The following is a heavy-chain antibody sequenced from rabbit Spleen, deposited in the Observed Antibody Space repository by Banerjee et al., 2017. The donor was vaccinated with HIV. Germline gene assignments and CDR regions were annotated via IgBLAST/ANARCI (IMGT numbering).Heavy chain of an antibody. D-gene: IGHD3-1*01. CDR2: IDPVFGST. CDR1: GFDFSSYG. CDR3: VRDTWKFSL. Sequence: QEQLVESGGGLVQPGGSLKLSCKASGFDFSSYGVSWVRQAPGKGLEWIGYIDPVFGSTNYASWVNGRFTISSHNAQNTLCLQLNSLTAADTATYFCVRDTWKFSLWGPGTLVTVS. J-gene: IGHJ4*01. V-gene: IGHV1S47*01.